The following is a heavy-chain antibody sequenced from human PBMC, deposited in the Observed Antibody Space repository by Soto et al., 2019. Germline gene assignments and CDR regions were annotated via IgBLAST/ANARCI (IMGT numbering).Heavy chain of an antibody. CDR3: ARGPTYYDFWSGYPLGYYYYGMDV. D-gene: IGHD3-3*01. J-gene: IGHJ6*02. CDR1: GYTFTGYY. Sequence: GASLKVSCKASGYTFTGYYMHWGRQAPGQGLEWRGWINPNSGGTNYAQKFQGWVTMTRDTSISTAYMELSRLRSDDTAVYYCARGPTYYDFWSGYPLGYYYYGMDVWGQGTTVTVSS. V-gene: IGHV1-2*04. CDR2: INPNSGGT.